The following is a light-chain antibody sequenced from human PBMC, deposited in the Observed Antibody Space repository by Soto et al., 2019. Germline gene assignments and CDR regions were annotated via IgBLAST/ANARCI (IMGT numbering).Light chain of an antibody. V-gene: IGLV2-11*01. CDR1: ANDVGGHNY. CDR3: SLYTSENTYV. CDR2: DVT. J-gene: IGLJ1*01. Sequence: QSVLTQPRSVSGSPGQSATISCTGTANDVGGHNYVSWYQQHPGEAPKLLIYDVTERPSGVPDRFSGSKSGNTASLTISGLQTEDEADYYCSLYTSENTYVFGNGTKVTVL.